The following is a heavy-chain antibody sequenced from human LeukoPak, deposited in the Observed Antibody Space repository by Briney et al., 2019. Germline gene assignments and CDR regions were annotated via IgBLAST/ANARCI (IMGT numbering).Heavy chain of an antibody. Sequence: GASVKVSCKASGGTFSSYAMSWVRQAPGKGLEWVSAISGSGGSTYYADSVKGRFTISRDNSKNTLYLQMNSLRAEDTAVYYCARAPSYGLTDYNMDVWGQGTTVTVSS. CDR3: ARAPSYGLTDYNMDV. D-gene: IGHD3-10*01. V-gene: IGHV3-23*01. J-gene: IGHJ6*02. CDR1: GGTFSSYA. CDR2: ISGSGGST.